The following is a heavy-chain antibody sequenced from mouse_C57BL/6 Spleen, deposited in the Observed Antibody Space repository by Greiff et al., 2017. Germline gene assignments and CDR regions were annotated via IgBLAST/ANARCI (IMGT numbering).Heavy chain of an antibody. D-gene: IGHD2-5*01. Sequence: VQLQQSGAELVRPGASVTLSCKASGYTFTDYEMHWVKQTPVHGLEWIGAIDPETGGTAYNQKFKGKAILTADKSSSTAYMELRSLTSEDSAVYYCTRYYDSYYSNYGAMDYWGQGTSVTVSS. J-gene: IGHJ4*01. CDR2: IDPETGGT. V-gene: IGHV1-15*01. CDR1: GYTFTDYE. CDR3: TRYYDSYYSNYGAMDY.